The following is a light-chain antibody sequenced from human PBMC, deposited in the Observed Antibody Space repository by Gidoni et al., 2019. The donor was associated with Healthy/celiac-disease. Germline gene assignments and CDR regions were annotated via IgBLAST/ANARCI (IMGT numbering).Light chain of an antibody. V-gene: IGKV1-39*01. CDR3: QQSYSTPRT. CDR2: AAS. J-gene: IGKJ1*01. CDR1: QSISSY. Sequence: DIQMTQSPSSLSASVGDRVTITCRASQSISSYLNWYQQKPGKAPKLLIYAASSLQSGVPSRFSGSGSGPDFTLTISSLQPEEFATYYCQQSYSTPRTFXQXTKVEIK.